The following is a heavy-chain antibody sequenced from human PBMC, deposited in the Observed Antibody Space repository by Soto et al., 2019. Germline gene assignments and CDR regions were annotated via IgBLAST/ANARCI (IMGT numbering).Heavy chain of an antibody. CDR2: TRNKANSYTT. J-gene: IGHJ4*02. D-gene: IGHD5-18*01. Sequence: GGSLRLSCAASGFTFSDHYMDWVRQAPGKGLEWVGRTRNKANSYTTEYAASVKGRFTISRDDSKNSLYLQMNSLKTEDTAVYYCARSSYSCGYWDYWGQGTLVTVSS. V-gene: IGHV3-72*01. CDR3: ARSSYSCGYWDY. CDR1: GFTFSDHY.